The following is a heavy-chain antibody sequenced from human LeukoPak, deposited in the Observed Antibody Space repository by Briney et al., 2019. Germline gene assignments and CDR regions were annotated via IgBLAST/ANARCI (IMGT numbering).Heavy chain of an antibody. D-gene: IGHD2-2*01. CDR3: ARGLRGVVPAAMRGNWFDP. CDR2: MNPNSGNT. J-gene: IGHJ5*02. CDR1: GYTFTSYD. V-gene: IGHV1-8*01. Sequence: ASVKVSCKASGYTFTSYDINWARQATGQGLEWMGWMNPNSGNTGYAQKFQGRVTMTRNTSISTAYMELSSLRSEDTAVYYCARGLRGVVPAAMRGNWFDPWGQGTMVTVSS.